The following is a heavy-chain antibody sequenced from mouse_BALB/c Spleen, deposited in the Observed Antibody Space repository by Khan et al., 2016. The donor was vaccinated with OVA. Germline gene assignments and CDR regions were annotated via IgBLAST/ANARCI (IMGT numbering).Heavy chain of an antibody. J-gene: IGHJ3*01. V-gene: IGHV1-77*01. CDR1: GYTFTDYY. Sequence: QVQLKESGAELARPGASVKLSCKASGYTFTDYYINWVKQRTGQGLEWIGAISPGSGDTYYNERFTGKATLTADKSSSPAYLQLSSLTSEASAVYFCARRNYYGYTFAYWGQGTLVTVSA. CDR2: ISPGSGDT. D-gene: IGHD1-2*01. CDR3: ARRNYYGYTFAY.